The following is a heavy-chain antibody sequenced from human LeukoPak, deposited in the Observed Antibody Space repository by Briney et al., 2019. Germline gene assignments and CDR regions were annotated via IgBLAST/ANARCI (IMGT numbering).Heavy chain of an antibody. V-gene: IGHV3-48*03. Sequence: GGSLRLSCAASGFTFSSYEINWVRQAPGKGLEWVSYISSSGSTIYYADSLKGRFTISRDNAKNSLYLQMNSLRAEDTAVYYCARQVGYSYGYGESSDWGQGTLVTVSS. CDR3: ARQVGYSYGYGESSD. J-gene: IGHJ4*02. CDR1: GFTFSSYE. D-gene: IGHD5-18*01. CDR2: ISSSGSTI.